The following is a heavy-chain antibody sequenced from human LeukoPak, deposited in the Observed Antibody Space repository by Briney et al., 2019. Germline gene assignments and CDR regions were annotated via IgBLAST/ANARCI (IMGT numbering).Heavy chain of an antibody. CDR2: IYYSGST. D-gene: IGHD5-18*01. V-gene: IGHV4-39*01. CDR1: GGSISSSSYY. J-gene: IGHJ5*02. CDR3: ARQGIQDWFDP. Sequence: SETLSLTCTVSGGSISSSSYYWGWIRQPPGKGLEWTGSIYYSGSTYYNPSLKSRVTISVDTSKNQFSLKLSSVTAADTAVYYCARQGIQDWFDPWGQGTLVTVSS.